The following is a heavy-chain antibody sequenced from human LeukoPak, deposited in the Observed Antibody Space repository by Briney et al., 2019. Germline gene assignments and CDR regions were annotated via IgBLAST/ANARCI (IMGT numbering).Heavy chain of an antibody. V-gene: IGHV1-8*02. CDR2: MNPNSGNT. Sequence: ASVKVSCKASGYTFSNFDLNWVRQATGQGLEWMGWMNPNSGNTGYAQKFQGRVTMTTNTSISTAYMELSSLRSEDTAVYYCARGITLIRGLIITWFDPWGPGTLVAVSS. CDR1: GYTFSNFD. CDR3: ARGITLIRGLIITWFDP. D-gene: IGHD3-10*01. J-gene: IGHJ5*02.